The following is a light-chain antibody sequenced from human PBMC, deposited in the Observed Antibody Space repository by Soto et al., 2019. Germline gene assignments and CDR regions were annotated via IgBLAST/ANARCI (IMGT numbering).Light chain of an antibody. CDR1: QSVSSN. V-gene: IGKV3-15*01. CDR2: GAS. CDR3: QQYKNWPET. J-gene: IGKJ1*01. Sequence: EIVMTQSPATLSVSPGERATLSCRASQSVSSNLAWYQQKPGQAPRLLIYGASTRATGIPARFSGSGSVTEFTLTISSLQSEDFAVYYCQQYKNWPETFGQGTKVEIK.